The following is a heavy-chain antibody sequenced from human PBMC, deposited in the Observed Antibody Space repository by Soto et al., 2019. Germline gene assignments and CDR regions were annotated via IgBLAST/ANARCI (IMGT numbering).Heavy chain of an antibody. CDR2: IYKSATT. D-gene: IGHD7-27*01. J-gene: IGHJ5*01. CDR3: ARGRYCLTGRCFPNWFDS. CDR1: GDSISNLDYF. V-gene: IGHV4-30-4*01. Sequence: SETLSLTCSVSGDSISNLDYFWAWIRQPPGQALEYIGYIYKSATTYYNPSFESRVAISVDTSKSQFSLNVTPVTAADTAVYFCARGRYCLTGRCFPNWFDSWGQGTLVTVSS.